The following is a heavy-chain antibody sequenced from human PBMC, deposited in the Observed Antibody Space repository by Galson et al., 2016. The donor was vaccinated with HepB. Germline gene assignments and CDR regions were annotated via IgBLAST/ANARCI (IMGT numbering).Heavy chain of an antibody. Sequence: FLRLSHAASGFTSSSYAMSWVRQDPGLGREGVADARGGRRTTFDEDSVKVRFTISREHSKNTLYIQLNRLRAEDTAVYYCANEEQLAFMPVYFDSLGRGTLVTVSS. V-gene: IGHV3-23*01. J-gene: IGHJ4*02. D-gene: IGHD6-13*01. CDR2: ARGGRRTT. CDR1: GFTSSSYA. CDR3: ANEEQLAFMPVYFDS.